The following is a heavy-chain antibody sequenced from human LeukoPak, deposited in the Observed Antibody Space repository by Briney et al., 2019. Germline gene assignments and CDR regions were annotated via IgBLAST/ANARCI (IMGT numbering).Heavy chain of an antibody. V-gene: IGHV4-34*01. CDR3: ARGIYSIGFDY. CDR2: INRSGST. J-gene: IGHJ4*02. CDR1: GGSFSGYY. Sequence: SETLSLTCAVYGGSFSGYYWSWIRQPPGKGLEWIGEINRSGSTNYNPSLKSRVTISVDTSKNQFSLKLSSVTAADTAVYYCARGIYSIGFDYWGQGTLVTVSS. D-gene: IGHD5-18*01.